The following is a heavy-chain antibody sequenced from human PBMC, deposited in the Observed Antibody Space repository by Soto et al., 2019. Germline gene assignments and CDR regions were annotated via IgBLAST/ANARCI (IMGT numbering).Heavy chain of an antibody. CDR3: ARGGNYPQYYFDY. D-gene: IGHD4-4*01. CDR1: GDSVSSGSYY. Sequence: SETLSLTCTVSGDSVSSGSYYWSWIRQPPGKGLEWIGYIYYSGSTNYNPSLKSRVTISVDTSKNQFSLKLSSVTAADTAVYYCARGGNYPQYYFDYWGQGTLVTVSS. V-gene: IGHV4-61*01. CDR2: IYYSGST. J-gene: IGHJ4*02.